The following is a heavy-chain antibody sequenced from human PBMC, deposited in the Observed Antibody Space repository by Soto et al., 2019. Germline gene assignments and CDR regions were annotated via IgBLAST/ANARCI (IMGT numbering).Heavy chain of an antibody. Sequence: QVQLVQSGAEVKKPGSSVKVSCKASGGTFSSYAISWVRQAPGQGLEWMGGIIPIFGTANYAQKFQGRVTITVDQCXXTXYXVLSRRRSEDTRVYYCAIAVWSGSYPASQYYSGMDVWGQGTPVTVAS. CDR3: AIAVWSGSYPASQYYSGMDV. V-gene: IGHV1-69*12. CDR2: IIPIFGTA. D-gene: IGHD3-3*01. J-gene: IGHJ6*02. CDR1: GGTFSSYA.